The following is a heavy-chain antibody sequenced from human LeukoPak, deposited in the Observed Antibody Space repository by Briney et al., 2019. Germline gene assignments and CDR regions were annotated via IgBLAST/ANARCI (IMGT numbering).Heavy chain of an antibody. CDR3: AREHSYGSGSYYIDY. D-gene: IGHD3-10*01. V-gene: IGHV4-59*12. CDR1: GGSISSYY. J-gene: IGHJ4*02. Sequence: ASETLSLTCTVSGGSISSYYWSWIRQPPGKGLEWIGYIYYSGSTNYNPSLKSRVTISVDTSKNQFSLKLSSVTAADTALYYCAREHSYGSGSYYIDYWGQGTLVTVSS. CDR2: IYYSGST.